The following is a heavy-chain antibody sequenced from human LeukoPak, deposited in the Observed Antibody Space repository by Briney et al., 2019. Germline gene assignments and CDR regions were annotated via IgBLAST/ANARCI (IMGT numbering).Heavy chain of an antibody. Sequence: GGSLRLSCAASGFTFSTYVMTWVRQAPRKGLQWVSALSGSGGSTFYADSVKGRFTISRDNSNNTLFLQMNSLRAEDTAVYYCAKGRTPDYWGQGTLVTVSS. CDR1: GFTFSTYV. V-gene: IGHV3-23*01. D-gene: IGHD2-15*01. J-gene: IGHJ4*02. CDR2: LSGSGGST. CDR3: AKGRTPDY.